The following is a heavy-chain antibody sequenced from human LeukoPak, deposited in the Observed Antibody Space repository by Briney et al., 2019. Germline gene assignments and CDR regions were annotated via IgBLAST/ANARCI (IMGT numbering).Heavy chain of an antibody. Sequence: GGSLRLSCEASGFTFSSYWMSWVRQAPGKGLEWVANIKTDGSEKYYVDSVKGRFTISRDNAKNSLYLQMNSLRAEDTAVYYCAKVREVGATTGYYFDYWGQGTLVTVSS. CDR1: GFTFSSYW. CDR2: IKTDGSEK. J-gene: IGHJ4*02. V-gene: IGHV3-7*03. D-gene: IGHD1-26*01. CDR3: AKVREVGATTGYYFDY.